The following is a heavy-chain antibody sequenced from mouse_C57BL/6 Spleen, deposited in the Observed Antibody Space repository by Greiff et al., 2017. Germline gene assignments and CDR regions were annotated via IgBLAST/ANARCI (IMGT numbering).Heavy chain of an antibody. CDR3: ARGDYGSLYYFDD. J-gene: IGHJ2*01. CDR1: GYTFTSYW. D-gene: IGHD1-1*01. CDR2: IYPGSGST. V-gene: IGHV1-55*01. Sequence: VQLQQPGAELVKPGASVKMSCKASGYTFTSYWITWVKQRPGQGLEWIGDIYPGSGSTNYNEKFKSKATLTVDTSSSTAYMQLSSLTSEDSAVYYCARGDYGSLYYFDDWGQGTTLTVSS.